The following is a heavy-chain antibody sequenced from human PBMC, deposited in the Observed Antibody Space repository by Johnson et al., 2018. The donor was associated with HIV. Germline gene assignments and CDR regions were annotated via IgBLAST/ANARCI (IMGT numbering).Heavy chain of an antibody. D-gene: IGHD3-22*01. CDR1: EIIFRNYW. CDR3: ARGKGWLDAFDM. CDR2: IGVTSDT. J-gene: IGHJ3*02. V-gene: IGHV3-13*01. Sequence: VQLVETGGGLVQPGGSLRLSCVDSEIIFRNYWMSWVRQAPGKGLEWVSAIGVTSDTYYPGSVKGRFTISRDNAKKSLYLQMNSLSAGDTAVYYCARGKGWLDAFDMWGQGTMVTVSS.